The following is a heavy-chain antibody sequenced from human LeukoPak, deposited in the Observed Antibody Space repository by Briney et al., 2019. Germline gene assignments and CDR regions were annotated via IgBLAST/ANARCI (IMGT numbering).Heavy chain of an antibody. CDR1: GGSISTTNYY. CDR2: VYYSGST. D-gene: IGHD1-26*01. V-gene: IGHV4-39*01. CDR3: AKHFDPRSEVGATFFLSGYYFDY. Sequence: SETLSLTCTVSGGSISTTNYYWGWIRQSPGKGLEWFGCVYYSGSTYYNPSLKGRVTISVDTSQNQFSLKLSSVTAADTAVYYCAKHFDPRSEVGATFFLSGYYFDYWGQGTLVTVSS. J-gene: IGHJ4*02.